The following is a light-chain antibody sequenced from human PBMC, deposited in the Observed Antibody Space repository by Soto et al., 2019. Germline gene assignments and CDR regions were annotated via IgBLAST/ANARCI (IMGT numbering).Light chain of an antibody. CDR1: QSINKW. CDR2: EAS. Sequence: VAMTQSPSALSASVGDRVTMTCRASQSINKWLAWYQQKPGKAPNLLIYEASSLHSGVPSRFSGSGFGTEFTLTINSLQLDDFATYYGQQYDFLVGTFGQGTKVQV. J-gene: IGKJ1*01. V-gene: IGKV1-5*03. CDR3: QQYDFLVGT.